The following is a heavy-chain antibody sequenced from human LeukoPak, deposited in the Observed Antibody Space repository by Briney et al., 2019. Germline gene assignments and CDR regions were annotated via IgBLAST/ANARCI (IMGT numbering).Heavy chain of an antibody. CDR2: IYYSGST. CDR1: GGSISSGDYY. CDR3: ARDPGYCSGGSCYPTWFDP. Sequence: PSQTLSLTCTVSGGSISSGDYYWSWIRQPPGKGLEWIGYIYYSGSTYYNPSHKSRVTISVDTSKNQFSLKLSSVTAADTAVYYCARDPGYCSGGSCYPTWFDPWGQGTLVTVSS. J-gene: IGHJ5*02. D-gene: IGHD2-15*01. V-gene: IGHV4-30-4*01.